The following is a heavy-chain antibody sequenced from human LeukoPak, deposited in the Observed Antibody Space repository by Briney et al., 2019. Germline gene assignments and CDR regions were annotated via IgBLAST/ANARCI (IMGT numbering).Heavy chain of an antibody. CDR3: ARDRGSSRYVDY. CDR2: INLSSGGT. Sequence: ASVKVSCKTYGYSFTSYYIHWVRQAPGQGLEWMGWINLSSGGTEYAQKYQGRVTMTGDTSISTAYMELSRLRSYDTPVYYCARDRGSSRYVDYWGQGTLVTVS. D-gene: IGHD6-13*01. CDR1: GYSFTSYY. J-gene: IGHJ4*02. V-gene: IGHV1-2*02.